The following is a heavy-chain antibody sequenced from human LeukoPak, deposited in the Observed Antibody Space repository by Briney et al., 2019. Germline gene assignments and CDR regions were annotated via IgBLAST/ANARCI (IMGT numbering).Heavy chain of an antibody. Sequence: SETLSLTCTVSGGSISNYYWSWIRQPPGEGLEWIGYIYHSGSTNYNPSLKSRVTISVDTSKNQFSLKLSSVTAADTAVYYCARARSRDGYNFLPPHFESWGQGTLVTVSS. CDR2: IYHSGST. CDR3: ARARSRDGYNFLPPHFES. CDR1: GGSISNYY. V-gene: IGHV4-59*01. J-gene: IGHJ4*02. D-gene: IGHD5-24*01.